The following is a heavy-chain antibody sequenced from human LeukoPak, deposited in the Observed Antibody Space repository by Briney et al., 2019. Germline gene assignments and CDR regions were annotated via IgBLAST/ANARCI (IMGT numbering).Heavy chain of an antibody. CDR1: GFTFSSHA. CDR3: AKEIRYGSGSLDY. CDR2: ITGRSDSK. J-gene: IGHJ4*02. V-gene: IGHV3-23*01. D-gene: IGHD3-10*01. Sequence: GGSLRLSCAASGFTFSSHAMAWVRQAPGKGLEWVSTITGRSDSKYYADSVKGRFTISRDNSKNTLYLQMNSLRAEDTAVYYCAKEIRYGSGSLDYWGQGTLVTVSS.